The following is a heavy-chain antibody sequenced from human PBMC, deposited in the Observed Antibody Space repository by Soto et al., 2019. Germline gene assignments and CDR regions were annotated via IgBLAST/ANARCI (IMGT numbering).Heavy chain of an antibody. V-gene: IGHV1-3*01. J-gene: IGHJ5*02. CDR3: ARGLAADGA. D-gene: IGHD6-25*01. Sequence: QVQLVQSGAEVKKPGASVKVSCTASGYTFTHYAIHWVRHAPGQRLEWMGFINAGSGNTKYSQTFQVRLTFTKDTSASTADMDLSSLRSEDTAIYYCARGLAADGAWGQGTLVTVSS. CDR1: GYTFTHYA. CDR2: INAGSGNT.